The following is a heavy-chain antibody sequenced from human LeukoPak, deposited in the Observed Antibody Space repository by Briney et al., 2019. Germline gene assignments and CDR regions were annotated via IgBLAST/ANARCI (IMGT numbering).Heavy chain of an antibody. D-gene: IGHD3-10*01. J-gene: IGHJ6*03. Sequence: SETLSLTCTVSGGSISSSSYYWGWIRQPPGKGLEWIGSIYYSGSTYYNPSLKSRVTISVDTSKNQFSLKLSSVTAADTAVNYCARLVYGSGSYYAYYYYYMDVWGKGTTVTISS. CDR3: ARLVYGSGSYYAYYYYYMDV. CDR2: IYYSGST. CDR1: GGSISSSSYY. V-gene: IGHV4-39*01.